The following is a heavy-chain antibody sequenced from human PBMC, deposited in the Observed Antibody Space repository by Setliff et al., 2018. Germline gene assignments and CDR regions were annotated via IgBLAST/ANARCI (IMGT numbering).Heavy chain of an antibody. CDR1: GFSISSGYY. Sequence: SETLSLTCAVSGFSISSGYYWGWIRQPPGKGLEWIVNIHHSGKAYYNPSLKSRVTMSVDTPKNHVSLKLSSVTAADTAVYFCARMSGFQYMDVWGKGTTVTVSS. CDR2: IHHSGKA. D-gene: IGHD3-3*01. J-gene: IGHJ6*03. CDR3: ARMSGFQYMDV. V-gene: IGHV4-38-2*01.